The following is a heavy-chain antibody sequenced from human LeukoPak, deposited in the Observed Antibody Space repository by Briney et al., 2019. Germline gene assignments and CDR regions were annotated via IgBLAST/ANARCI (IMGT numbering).Heavy chain of an antibody. J-gene: IGHJ4*02. D-gene: IGHD1-1*01. Sequence: GGSLRLSCAASGFTFSSYEMNWVRQAPGKGLEWVSYISSSSSYTNYADSVKGRFTISRDNAKNSLYLQMNSLRAEDTAVYYCARDHWNGYWGQGTLVTVSS. CDR3: ARDHWNGY. CDR1: GFTFSSYE. CDR2: ISSSSSYT. V-gene: IGHV3-11*05.